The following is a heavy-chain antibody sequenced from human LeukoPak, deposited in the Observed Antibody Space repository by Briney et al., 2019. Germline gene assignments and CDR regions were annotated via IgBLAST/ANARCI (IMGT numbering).Heavy chain of an antibody. V-gene: IGHV3-74*01. CDR2: LKSDGSYT. CDR3: AREDSDGDNDAFDI. CDR1: GFSFSTSW. J-gene: IGHJ3*02. Sequence: GGSLRLSCAASGFSFSTSWMHWIRQVPGKGLVWVSRLKSDGSYTNYADSVKGRFTISRDNAKNMLYLQMNSLRVEDTAVYYCAREDSDGDNDAFDIWGHGTMVTVSS. D-gene: IGHD4-17*01.